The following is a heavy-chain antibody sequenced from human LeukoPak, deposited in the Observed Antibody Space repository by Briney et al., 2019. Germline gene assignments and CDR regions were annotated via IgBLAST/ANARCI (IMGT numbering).Heavy chain of an antibody. CDR1: GFTFSDYY. CDR3: ARMLGYCSGGSCYNAFDI. CDR2: ISRGSTI. D-gene: IGHD2-15*01. V-gene: IGHV3-11*04. J-gene: IGHJ3*02. Sequence: GGSLRLSCAASGFTFSDYYMSWIRQAPGKGLEWVSYISRGSTIYYADSVKGRFTISRDNAKDSLYLQMNSLRAEDTAVYYCARMLGYCSGGSCYNAFDIWGQGTMVTVSS.